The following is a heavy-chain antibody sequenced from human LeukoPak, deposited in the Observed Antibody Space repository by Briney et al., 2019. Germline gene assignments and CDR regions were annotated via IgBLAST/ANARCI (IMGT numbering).Heavy chain of an antibody. Sequence: GGSLRLSCAASGFTFSSYAMHWVRQAPGKGLEWVAVISYDGSNKYYADSVKGRFTISRDNSKNTLYLQMNSLRAEDTAVYYCARGIQLWSDLDYWGQGTLVTVSS. D-gene: IGHD5-18*01. J-gene: IGHJ4*02. CDR2: ISYDGSNK. CDR1: GFTFSSYA. CDR3: ARGIQLWSDLDY. V-gene: IGHV3-30-3*01.